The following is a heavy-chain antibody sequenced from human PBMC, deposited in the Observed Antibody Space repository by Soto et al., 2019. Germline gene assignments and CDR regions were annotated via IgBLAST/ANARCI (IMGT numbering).Heavy chain of an antibody. D-gene: IGHD5-18*01. CDR3: ATDLGDQRYSYGFLGRNWFDP. V-gene: IGHV1-24*01. CDR2: FDPEDGET. CDR1: GYTLTELS. Sequence: ASVKVSCKVSGYTLTELSMHWVRQAPGKGLEWMGGFDPEDGETIYAQKFQGRVTMTEDTSTDTAYMELSSLRSEDTAVYYCATDLGDQRYSYGFLGRNWFDPWGQGTLVTVSS. J-gene: IGHJ5*02.